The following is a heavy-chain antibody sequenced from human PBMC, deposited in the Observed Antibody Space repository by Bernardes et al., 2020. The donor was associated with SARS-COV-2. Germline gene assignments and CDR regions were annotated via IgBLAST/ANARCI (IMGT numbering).Heavy chain of an antibody. V-gene: IGHV3-30-3*01. D-gene: IGHD2-8*02. Sequence: GGSLRLSCAASGFTFSSYAMHWVRQAPGKGLEWVAVISYDGSNKYYADSVKGRFTISRDNSKNTLYLQMNSLRAEDTAVYYCARDGTGGWQASTGSFDPWGQGTLVTVSS. J-gene: IGHJ5*02. CDR1: GFTFSSYA. CDR3: ARDGTGGWQASTGSFDP. CDR2: ISYDGSNK.